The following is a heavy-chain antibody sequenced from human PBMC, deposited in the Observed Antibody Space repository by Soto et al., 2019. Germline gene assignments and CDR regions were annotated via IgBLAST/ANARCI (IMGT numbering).Heavy chain of an antibody. V-gene: IGHV3-30*03. Sequence: QVQLVESGGGVVQPGRSLRLSCAASGFPFSSYGMHWVREAPGKGLEWVAVISYDGSNKYYADSVKGRFTTSRDNSASTLSLQMNSLRPEDTALYYCVGGQYYFDYRGQGPLVTVSP. D-gene: IGHD3-10*01. CDR3: VGGQYYFDY. CDR2: ISYDGSNK. J-gene: IGHJ4*02. CDR1: GFPFSSYG.